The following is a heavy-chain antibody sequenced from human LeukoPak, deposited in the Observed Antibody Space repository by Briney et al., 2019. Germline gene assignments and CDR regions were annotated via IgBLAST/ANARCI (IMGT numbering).Heavy chain of an antibody. CDR3: ARSMEYSYYFDY. Sequence: SVDVSCKASGGTFSSYAISWVRQAPGQGLEWMGGIIPIFGTANYAQKFQGRVTITADESTSTAYMELSSLRSEDTAVYYCARSMEYSYYFDYWGQGTLVTVSS. J-gene: IGHJ4*02. CDR2: IIPIFGTA. CDR1: GGTFSSYA. V-gene: IGHV1-69*13. D-gene: IGHD2/OR15-2a*01.